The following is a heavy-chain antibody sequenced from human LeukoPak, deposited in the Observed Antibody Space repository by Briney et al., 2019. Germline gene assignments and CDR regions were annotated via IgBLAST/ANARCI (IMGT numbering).Heavy chain of an antibody. CDR2: IKQDGSEK. D-gene: IGHD6-19*01. CDR1: GFIFSSYW. Sequence: GGSLRLSCAASGFIFSSYWMSWVRQAPGKGLEWVANIKQDGSEKYYVDSLKGRFTISRDNAKNSLYLQMNSLRAEDTGVYYCARGLRYSSFVGLKYYFGYWGQGTLVTVSS. J-gene: IGHJ4*02. CDR3: ARGLRYSSFVGLKYYFGY. V-gene: IGHV3-7*01.